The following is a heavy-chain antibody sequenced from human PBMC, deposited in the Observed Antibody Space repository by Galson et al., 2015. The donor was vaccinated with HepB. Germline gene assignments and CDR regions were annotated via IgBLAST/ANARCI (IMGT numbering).Heavy chain of an antibody. CDR1: GGTFSRYA. J-gene: IGHJ4*02. Sequence: SVKVSCKASGGTFSRYAISWVRQAPGQGLECMGRIIPILDITNYAQKFQGRVTITADTSTSTAYMELSSLRSEDTAVYYCARGYDDSGYYYDYFDYWGQGTLVTVSS. D-gene: IGHD3-22*01. CDR3: ARGYDDSGYYYDYFDY. V-gene: IGHV1-69*04. CDR2: IIPILDIT.